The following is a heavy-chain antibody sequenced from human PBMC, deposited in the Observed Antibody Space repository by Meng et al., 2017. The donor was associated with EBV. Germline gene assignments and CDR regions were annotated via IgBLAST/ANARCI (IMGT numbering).Heavy chain of an antibody. J-gene: IGHJ5*02. Sequence: QVQLQESGPGLVTPSETLSPTCPASGGSVNNESYYWGWIRQPPGKGLEYIGYIYYTGSTNYNSSLKSRVTISLDKSKNQFSLKLTSLTAADTAIYYCARGDYTNYPRWFDPWGQGTLVTVSS. CDR1: GGSVNNESYY. V-gene: IGHV4-61*01. D-gene: IGHD4-11*01. CDR2: IYYTGST. CDR3: ARGDYTNYPRWFDP.